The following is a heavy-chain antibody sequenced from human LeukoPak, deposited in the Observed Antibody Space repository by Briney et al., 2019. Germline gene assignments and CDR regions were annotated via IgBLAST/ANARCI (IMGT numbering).Heavy chain of an antibody. J-gene: IGHJ6*02. D-gene: IGHD3-10*01. Sequence: GESLKISCKGSGYSFTSYWIGWVRQMPGKGLEWMGIIYPGDLDTRYSPSFQGQVTISADKSISTAYLQWSSLKASDTAMYYCARHSYGSGSYYKPYYYYGMDVWGQGTTVTVSS. CDR3: ARHSYGSGSYYKPYYYYGMDV. CDR1: GYSFTSYW. V-gene: IGHV5-51*01. CDR2: IYPGDLDT.